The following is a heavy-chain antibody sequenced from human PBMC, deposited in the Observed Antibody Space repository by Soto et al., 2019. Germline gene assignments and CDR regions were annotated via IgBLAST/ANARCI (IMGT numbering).Heavy chain of an antibody. CDR2: IYRTGST. J-gene: IGHJ4*02. CDR1: GGSFTSNNW. V-gene: IGHV4-4*02. CDR3: ASRDPGTSVDY. D-gene: IGHD1-7*01. Sequence: PSETLSLTCAVSGGSFTSNNWWTWVRQPPGQGLEWIGEIYRTGSTNYNPSPKSRVTISLDKSENPFSLKVTSLTAADTAVYYCASRDPGTSVDYWGQGTLVTVSS.